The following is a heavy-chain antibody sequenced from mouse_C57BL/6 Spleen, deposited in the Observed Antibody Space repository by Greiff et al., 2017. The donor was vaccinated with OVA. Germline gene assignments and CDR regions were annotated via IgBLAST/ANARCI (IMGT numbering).Heavy chain of an antibody. CDR2: IHPNSGST. Sequence: VQLQQPGAELVKPGASVKLSCKASGYTFTSYWMHWVKQRPGQGLEWIGMIHPNSGSTNYNEKFKSKATLTVDKSSSTAYMQLSSLTSEDSAVYYCARPSYDGYFSWFAYWGQGTLVTVSA. D-gene: IGHD2-3*01. CDR1: GYTFTSYW. J-gene: IGHJ3*01. CDR3: ARPSYDGYFSWFAY. V-gene: IGHV1-64*01.